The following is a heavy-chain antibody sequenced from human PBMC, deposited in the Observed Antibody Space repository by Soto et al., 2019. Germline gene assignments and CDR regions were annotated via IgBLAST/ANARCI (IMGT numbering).Heavy chain of an antibody. J-gene: IGHJ6*02. Sequence: EVQLLESGGGLVQPGGSLRLSCAVSGFTFSSYAMSWVRQAPGKGLEWVSAISGSGGSTYYADSVKGRFTISRDNSKNTLYLQMNSLRAEDTAVYYCAKNVWGITIFGGMDVWGQGTTVTVSS. D-gene: IGHD3-9*01. CDR1: GFTFSSYA. CDR2: ISGSGGST. CDR3: AKNVWGITIFGGMDV. V-gene: IGHV3-23*01.